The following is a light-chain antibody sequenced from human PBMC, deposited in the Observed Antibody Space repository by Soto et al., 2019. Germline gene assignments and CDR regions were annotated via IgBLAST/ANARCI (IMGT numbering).Light chain of an antibody. CDR2: GAS. Sequence: EIVMTQSPATLSVFPGERATLSCRASQSVSTNLARYQHKPGQAPRLLIFGASTRATGVPVRFSGSGSQRQFTLTISSLQSEDFAVYYCHQYNDGPGGTFGQGTKVDIK. J-gene: IGKJ1*01. V-gene: IGKV3-15*01. CDR1: QSVSTN. CDR3: HQYNDGPGGT.